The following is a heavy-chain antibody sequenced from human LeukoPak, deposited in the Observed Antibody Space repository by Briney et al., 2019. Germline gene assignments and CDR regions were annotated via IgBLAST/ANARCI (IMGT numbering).Heavy chain of an antibody. CDR1: GASISGGTYY. Sequence: PSETLSLTCSVSGASISGGTYYWGWLRQPPGKGLEWIGSIYYTGSTYDNPSLKSRVTISVDTSKNQFSLKLSSVTAADTAVYYCTRRGGSGRAFDYWGQGTLVTVSS. D-gene: IGHD1-26*01. CDR2: IYYTGST. CDR3: TRRGGSGRAFDY. J-gene: IGHJ4*02. V-gene: IGHV4-39*01.